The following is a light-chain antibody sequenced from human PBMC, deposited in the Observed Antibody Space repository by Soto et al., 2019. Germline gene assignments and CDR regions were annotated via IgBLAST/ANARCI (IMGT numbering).Light chain of an antibody. J-gene: IGKJ5*01. Sequence: IVLTQSPGTLSLSPGERATLSCRASQSVSSNYLAWYQQKPGQAPGLLIHGASSRATGIPDRFSGSGSGTDFTLTISRLEPEDFAIYYCQQRNYWQVTFGQGTRLEIK. CDR3: QQRNYWQVT. CDR1: QSVSSNY. CDR2: GAS. V-gene: IGKV3D-20*02.